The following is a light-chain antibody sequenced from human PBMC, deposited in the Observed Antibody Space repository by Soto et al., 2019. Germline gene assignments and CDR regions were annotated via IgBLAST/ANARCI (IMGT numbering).Light chain of an antibody. V-gene: IGLV2-23*02. Sequence: QSVLTQPASVSGSPGQSITISCTGTSSGVGSYNLVSWYQQHPGKAPKLIIYEVTKRPSGVSNRFSGPKSGNTASLTISGLQAEDEADYYCCSNAGSITWVFGGGTKLTVL. CDR1: SSGVGSYNL. J-gene: IGLJ3*02. CDR2: EVT. CDR3: CSNAGSITWV.